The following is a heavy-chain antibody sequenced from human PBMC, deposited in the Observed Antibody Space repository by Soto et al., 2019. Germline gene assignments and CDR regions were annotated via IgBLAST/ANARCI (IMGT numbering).Heavy chain of an antibody. D-gene: IGHD1-26*01. Sequence: PGGSLGLSCASSGFTFSSYSMNWVRHAPGKGLDWVSSISSSSSYIYYADSVKGRFTISRDNAKNSLYLQMNSLRAEDTAVYYCARDRIVGASYYYYYYGMDVWGQGTTVTVSS. CDR1: GFTFSSYS. CDR2: ISSSSSYI. CDR3: ARDRIVGASYYYYYYGMDV. V-gene: IGHV3-21*01. J-gene: IGHJ6*02.